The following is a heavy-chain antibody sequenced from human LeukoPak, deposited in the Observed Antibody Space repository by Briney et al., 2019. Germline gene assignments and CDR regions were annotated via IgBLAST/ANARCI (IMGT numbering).Heavy chain of an antibody. D-gene: IGHD3-10*01. J-gene: IGHJ4*02. CDR1: GGSISSSYSY. CDR2: IYYSGST. CDR3: ARGMVRGVIDY. Sequence: SSETLSLTCTVSGGSISSSYSYWGWIRQPPGKGLEWIGNIYYSGSTYYNPSLKSRVTISVDTSKNQFSLKLSSVTAADTAVYYCARGMVRGVIDYWGQGTLVTVSS. V-gene: IGHV4-39*07.